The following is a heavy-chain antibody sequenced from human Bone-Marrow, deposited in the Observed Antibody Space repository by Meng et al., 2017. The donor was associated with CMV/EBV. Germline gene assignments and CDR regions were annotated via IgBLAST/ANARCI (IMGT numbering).Heavy chain of an antibody. V-gene: IGHV6-1*01. D-gene: IGHD3-10*01. CDR3: ARAPGERRFSFGY. CDR2: TYYTSKWYS. J-gene: IGHJ4*02. CDR1: GESVSSNSAA. Sequence: SQTLSLTCAISGESVSSNSAAWNWIRQSPSRGLEWLGRTYYTSKWYSDYAVSVKSRITINPDTSKNQFSLQLNSVTPEDTTVYYCARAPGERRFSFGYWGQGTLVTVSS.